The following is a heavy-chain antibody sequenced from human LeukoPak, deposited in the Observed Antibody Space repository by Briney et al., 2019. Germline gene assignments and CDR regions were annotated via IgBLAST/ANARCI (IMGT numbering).Heavy chain of an antibody. V-gene: IGHV1-69*02. D-gene: IGHD4-17*01. Sequence: GASVKVSCKASGGTFSSYTISWVRQAPGQGLEWIGRIIPILGIANYAQKFQGRVTITADKSTGTAYMELSSLRSEDTAVYYCARGPHYGEGYWGQGTLVTVSS. CDR1: GGTFSSYT. J-gene: IGHJ4*02. CDR3: ARGPHYGEGY. CDR2: IIPILGIA.